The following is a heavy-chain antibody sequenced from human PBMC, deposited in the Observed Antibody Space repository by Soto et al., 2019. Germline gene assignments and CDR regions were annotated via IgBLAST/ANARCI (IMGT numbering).Heavy chain of an antibody. CDR2: IYYSGST. D-gene: IGHD5-18*01. CDR3: ARDTPRGYSYGSFDY. Sequence: SETLSLTCAVYGGSFSGYYWSWIRQPPGKVLEWIGYIYYSGSTYYNPSLKSRVTISVDTSKNQFSLKLSSVTAADTAVYYCARDTPRGYSYGSFDYWGQGTLVTVSS. V-gene: IGHV4-34*09. J-gene: IGHJ4*02. CDR1: GGSFSGYY.